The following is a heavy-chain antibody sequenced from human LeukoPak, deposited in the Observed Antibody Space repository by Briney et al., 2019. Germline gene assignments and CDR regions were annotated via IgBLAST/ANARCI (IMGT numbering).Heavy chain of an antibody. CDR1: GASISSTTYY. Sequence: SETLSLTCTVSGASISSTTYYWAWIRQSPGKGLEWIGSIFYSGNTLYNPSLKSRVTISIDTSKNKFSLKVNSVTAADTAVYYCAREYDCSSTSCSTLDPWGQGTLVTVSS. D-gene: IGHD2-2*01. V-gene: IGHV4-39*07. CDR2: IFYSGNT. CDR3: AREYDCSSTSCSTLDP. J-gene: IGHJ5*02.